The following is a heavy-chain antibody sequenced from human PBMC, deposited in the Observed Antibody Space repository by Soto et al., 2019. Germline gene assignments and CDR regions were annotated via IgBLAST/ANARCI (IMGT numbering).Heavy chain of an antibody. CDR1: GGTFSSYA. D-gene: IGHD3-22*01. CDR2: IIPIFGTA. Sequence: SVKVSCKASGGTFSSYAISWVRQAPGQGLEWMGGIIPIFGTANYAQKFQGRVTITADESTSTAYMELSSLRSEDTAVYYCARDLVTYYYDSSGYTLDYYGMDVWGQGTTVTVSS. V-gene: IGHV1-69*13. CDR3: ARDLVTYYYDSSGYTLDYYGMDV. J-gene: IGHJ6*02.